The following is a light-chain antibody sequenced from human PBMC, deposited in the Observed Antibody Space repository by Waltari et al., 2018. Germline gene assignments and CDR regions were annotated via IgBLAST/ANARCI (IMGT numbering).Light chain of an antibody. J-gene: IGLJ2*01. CDR1: SSDVGAYNY. CDR2: DVS. Sequence: QSALTQPASVSGSPGQSITISCTGTSSDVGAYNYVSWYQQHPGKAPKLMIFDVSIRPSGVSNRFSGYKSGNTASLTISGLQAEDEADYYCSSYISSSTLELFGGGTSLTVL. V-gene: IGLV2-14*03. CDR3: SSYISSSTLEL.